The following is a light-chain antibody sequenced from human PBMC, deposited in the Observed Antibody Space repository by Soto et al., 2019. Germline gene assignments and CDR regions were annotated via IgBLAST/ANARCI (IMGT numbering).Light chain of an antibody. CDR3: SSYAGSNNFVV. CDR1: SSDVGGYNY. V-gene: IGLV2-8*01. CDR2: EVS. Sequence: QSALTQPPSASGSPGQSVTISCTGTSSDVGGYNYVSWYQQHPGKAPKLMIYEVSKRPSGVPDRSSGSKSGNTASLNVSGLQAEDEADYYCSSYAGSNNFVVFGGGTQLTVL. J-gene: IGLJ2*01.